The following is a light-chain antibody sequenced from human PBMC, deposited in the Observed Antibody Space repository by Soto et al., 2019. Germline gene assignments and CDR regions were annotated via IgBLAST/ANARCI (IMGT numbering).Light chain of an antibody. CDR2: DAS. CDR1: QSISTW. V-gene: IGKV1-5*01. J-gene: IGKJ2*01. CDR3: QHYYDYSGT. Sequence: DIQMTQSPSTLSASVGDTVTITCRASQSISTWLAWYQQKPGKAPNVLIYDASSLASGLPSRCSGSGSWTEFTLTISSLQPDDFVAYYCQHYYDYSGTVGQGTK.